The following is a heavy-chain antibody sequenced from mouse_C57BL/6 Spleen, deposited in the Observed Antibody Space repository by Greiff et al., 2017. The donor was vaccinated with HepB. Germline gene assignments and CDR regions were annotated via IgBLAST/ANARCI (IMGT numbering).Heavy chain of an antibody. Sequence: QVQLQQPGAELVRPGTSVKLSCKASGYTFTSYWMHWVKQRPGQGLEWIGVIDPSDSYTNYNQKFKGKATLTVDTSSSTAYMQLSSLTSEDSAVYYCARTAYYAFDYWGQGTTLTVSS. D-gene: IGHD2-10*01. CDR2: IDPSDSYT. V-gene: IGHV1-59*01. CDR3: ARTAYYAFDY. CDR1: GYTFTSYW. J-gene: IGHJ2*01.